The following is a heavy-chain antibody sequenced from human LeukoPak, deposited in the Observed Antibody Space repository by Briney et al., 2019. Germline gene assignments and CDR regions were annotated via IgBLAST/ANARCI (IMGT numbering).Heavy chain of an antibody. V-gene: IGHV4-38-2*02. J-gene: IGHJ4*02. CDR2: IYHSGST. Sequence: SETLSLTCTVSGYSISSGCYWGWIRQPPGKGLEWIGSIYHSGSTYYNPSLKSRATISVDTSKNQFSLKLSSVTAADTAVYYCARDRRLERPQEIDYWGQGTLVTVSS. D-gene: IGHD1-1*01. CDR1: GYSISSGCY. CDR3: ARDRRLERPQEIDY.